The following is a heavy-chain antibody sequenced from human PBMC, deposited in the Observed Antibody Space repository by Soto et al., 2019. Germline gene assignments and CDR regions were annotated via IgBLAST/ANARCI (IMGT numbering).Heavy chain of an antibody. J-gene: IGHJ5*01. CDR1: GFTFNDYY. Sequence: GGSLRLSCAASGFTFNDYYMNWIRQAPGKGLEWISYISRDATTIFYADSVKGRFTISRDNTKNSLYLQMNRLSAEDTAVYYCAREIIVVRGVIAHNWFDSWGQGTLVTVPQ. D-gene: IGHD3-10*01. V-gene: IGHV3-11*01. CDR2: ISRDATTI. CDR3: AREIIVVRGVIAHNWFDS.